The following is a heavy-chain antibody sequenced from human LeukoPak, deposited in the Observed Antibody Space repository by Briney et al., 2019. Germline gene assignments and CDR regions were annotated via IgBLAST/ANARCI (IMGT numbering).Heavy chain of an antibody. CDR2: INHSGST. J-gene: IGHJ4*02. Sequence: SETLSLTCAVYGGSFSGYYWSWIRQPPGKGLEWIGEINHSGSTNYNPSLKSRVTISVDTSKNQFSLKLSSVTAADTAVYYCACYSSDKGTFDYWGQGTLVTVSS. D-gene: IGHD2-15*01. CDR3: ACYSSDKGTFDY. CDR1: GGSFSGYY. V-gene: IGHV4-34*01.